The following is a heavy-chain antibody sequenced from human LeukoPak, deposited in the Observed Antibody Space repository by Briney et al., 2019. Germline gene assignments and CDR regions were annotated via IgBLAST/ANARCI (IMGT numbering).Heavy chain of an antibody. CDR3: ARDGPPYYYDSSGYYWDFDY. CDR1: GFTLSSYG. J-gene: IGHJ4*02. V-gene: IGHV3-33*01. CDR2: IWYDGSNK. D-gene: IGHD3-22*01. Sequence: GGSLRLSCAASGFTLSSYGMHWVRQAPGKGLEWVAVIWYDGSNKYYADSVKGRFTISRDNSKNTLYLQMNSLRAEDTAVYYCARDGPPYYYDSSGYYWDFDYWGQGTLVTVSS.